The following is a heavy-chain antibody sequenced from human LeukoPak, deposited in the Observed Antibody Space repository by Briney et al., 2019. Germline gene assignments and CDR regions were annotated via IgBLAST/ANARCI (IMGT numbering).Heavy chain of an antibody. CDR1: GFTFSSYA. Sequence: PGGSLRLSCAASGFTFSSYAMHWVRQAPGKGLEYVSGISTNGGSTNYAISVKGRFTISRDNSKNTLYLQMGSLRAEDMAVYYCARDHGSGSYSDYWGQGTLVTVSS. V-gene: IGHV3-64*01. D-gene: IGHD1-26*01. CDR3: ARDHGSGSYSDY. J-gene: IGHJ4*02. CDR2: ISTNGGST.